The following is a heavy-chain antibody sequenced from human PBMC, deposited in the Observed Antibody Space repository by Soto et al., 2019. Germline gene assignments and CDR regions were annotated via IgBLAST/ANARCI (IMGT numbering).Heavy chain of an antibody. Sequence: TSETLSLTCTVSGGSFSSYYWTWIRQPPGKGLECIGYIYYTGSANYSPSLKSRITISVDTAKNQFSLKLSSVTAADTAVYYCARGGMDTAVVTNWFDPWGQGTLVTVSS. J-gene: IGHJ5*02. CDR2: IYYTGSA. CDR3: ARGGMDTAVVTNWFDP. CDR1: GGSFSSYY. D-gene: IGHD5-18*01. V-gene: IGHV4-59*01.